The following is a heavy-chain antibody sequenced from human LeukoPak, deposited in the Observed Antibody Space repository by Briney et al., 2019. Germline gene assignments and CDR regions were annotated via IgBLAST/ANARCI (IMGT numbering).Heavy chain of an antibody. CDR2: IYYSGST. CDR1: GGSISSGVYY. J-gene: IGHJ4*02. D-gene: IGHD4-17*01. CDR3: ARFPIGGTANYGEDY. Sequence: SETLSLTCTVSGGSISSGVYYWSWIRQHPGKGLEWIGYIYYSGSTYYNPSLKSRVTISVDTSKNQFSLKLSSVTAADTAVYYCARFPIGGTANYGEDYWGQGTLVTVSS. V-gene: IGHV4-31*03.